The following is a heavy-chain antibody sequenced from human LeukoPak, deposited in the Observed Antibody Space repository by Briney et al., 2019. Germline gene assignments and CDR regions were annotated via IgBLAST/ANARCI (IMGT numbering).Heavy chain of an antibody. D-gene: IGHD5-18*01. Sequence: HAGGSLRLSCAASGFTFSSYGMSWVRQAPGKGLEWVSAISGSGGSTYYADSVKGRFTISRDNSKNTLYLQMNSLRAEDTAVYYCAKEFIQLWLYFDYWGQGTLVTVSS. CDR2: ISGSGGST. CDR1: GFTFSSYG. CDR3: AKEFIQLWLYFDY. J-gene: IGHJ4*02. V-gene: IGHV3-23*01.